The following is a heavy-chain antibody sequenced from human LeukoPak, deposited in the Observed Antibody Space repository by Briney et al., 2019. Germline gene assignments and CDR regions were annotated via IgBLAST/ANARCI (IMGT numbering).Heavy chain of an antibody. CDR1: GGSISSYY. Sequence: SETLSLTCTVSGGSISSYYWSWIRQPPGKGLEWIGYIYYSGSTNYNPSLKSRVTISVDTSKNQFSLKLSSVTAADTAVYYCAREDSGYDAFDIWGQGTMVTVSS. CDR2: IYYSGST. V-gene: IGHV4-59*01. CDR3: AREDSGYDAFDI. J-gene: IGHJ3*02. D-gene: IGHD5-12*01.